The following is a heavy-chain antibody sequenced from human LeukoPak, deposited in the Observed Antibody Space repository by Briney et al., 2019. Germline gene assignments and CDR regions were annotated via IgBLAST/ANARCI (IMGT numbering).Heavy chain of an antibody. CDR3: AREAFPTFDWLPTIDY. V-gene: IGHV3-21*01. D-gene: IGHD3-9*01. J-gene: IGHJ4*02. CDR1: GFTFSSYS. CDR2: ISRRSDYI. Sequence: GGSLRLSCAASGFTFSSYSMNWVRQAPGKGLEWVSSISRRSDYIYSADSVKGRFTISRDNAKNSLYLQMNSLRAEDTAVYYCAREAFPTFDWLPTIDYWGQGTLVTVSS.